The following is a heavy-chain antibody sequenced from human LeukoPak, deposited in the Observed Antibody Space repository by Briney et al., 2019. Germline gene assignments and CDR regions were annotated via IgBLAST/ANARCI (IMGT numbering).Heavy chain of an antibody. J-gene: IGHJ4*02. CDR2: IIPIFGTA. CDR1: GGTFSSYA. Sequence: ASVKVSCKASGGTFSSYATSWVRQAPGQGLEWMGGIIPIFGTANYAQKFQGRVTITTDESTSTAYMELSSLRSEDTAVYYCARSYYYGSGSPEMVQGRRYFDYWGQGTLVTVSS. D-gene: IGHD3-10*01. CDR3: ARSYYYGSGSPEMVQGRRYFDY. V-gene: IGHV1-69*05.